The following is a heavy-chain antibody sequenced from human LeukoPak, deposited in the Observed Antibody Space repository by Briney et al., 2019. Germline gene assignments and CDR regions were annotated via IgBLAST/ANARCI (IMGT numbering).Heavy chain of an antibody. J-gene: IGHJ4*02. CDR1: GITLSNYG. CDR3: AKRGVVIRVILVGFHKEAYYFDS. CDR2: ISDSGGNT. D-gene: IGHD3-22*01. Sequence: GGSLRLSCAVSGITLSNYGMSWVRKAPGKGLEWVAGISDSGGNTNYADSVKGRFTISRDNPKNTLYLQMNSLRAEDTAVYFCAKRGVVIRVILVGFHKEAYYFDSWGQGALVTVSS. V-gene: IGHV3-23*01.